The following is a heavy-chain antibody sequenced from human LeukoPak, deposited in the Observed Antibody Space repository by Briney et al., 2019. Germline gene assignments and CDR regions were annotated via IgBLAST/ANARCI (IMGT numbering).Heavy chain of an antibody. CDR2: INPNIGDT. CDR3: AKPRFGYCSSTNCSPWFDT. V-gene: IGHV1-2*02. Sequence: GSVKLSSKASGHTFTGYYMHWVRQAPGQGLEWMGWINPNIGDTNYTQKFQGRVTLTKDTSISTAYMEPSRLRSDDTAVYYCAKPRFGYCSSTNCSPWFDTWGQG. D-gene: IGHD2-2*03. J-gene: IGHJ5*02. CDR1: GHTFTGYY.